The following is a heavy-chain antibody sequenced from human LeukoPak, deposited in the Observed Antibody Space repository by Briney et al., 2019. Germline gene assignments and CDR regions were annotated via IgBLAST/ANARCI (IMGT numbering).Heavy chain of an antibody. Sequence: SETLSLTCTVSGYSISSGYYWGWIRQPPGKGLEWIGSIYHSGSTYYNPSLKSRVTISVDTSKNQFSLKLSSVTAADTAVYYCARVGLSYYYYMDVWGKGTTVTVSS. J-gene: IGHJ6*03. CDR1: GYSISSGYY. V-gene: IGHV4-38-2*02. CDR3: ARVGLSYYYYMDV. D-gene: IGHD1-26*01. CDR2: IYHSGST.